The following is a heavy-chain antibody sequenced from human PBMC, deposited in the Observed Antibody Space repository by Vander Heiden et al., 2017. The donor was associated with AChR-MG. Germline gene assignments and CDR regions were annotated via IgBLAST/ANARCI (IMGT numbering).Heavy chain of an antibody. CDR2: VNANTGDT. J-gene: IGHJ4*02. CDR1: GYRFNTHF. Sequence: QVQLVQSGAEVKKPGASVKVSCQASGYRFNTHFIHWVRQAPGQGLEWLGRVNANTGDTSHITSLQNRFYMTTDTSARTAYMELRRLRPDDTAVYFCARARGRIGTIFGGGGVSHWGQGTLVTVSS. CDR3: ARARGRIGTIFGGGGVSH. V-gene: IGHV1-2*06. D-gene: IGHD3-3*02.